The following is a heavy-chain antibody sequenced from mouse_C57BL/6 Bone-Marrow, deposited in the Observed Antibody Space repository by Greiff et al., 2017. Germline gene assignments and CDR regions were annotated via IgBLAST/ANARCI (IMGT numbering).Heavy chain of an antibody. CDR3: DRFPNLLPYWYFDV. CDR2: IYPRDGST. Sequence: QVQLQQSDAELVKPGASVKISCKASGYTFTDHTIHWMKQRPEQGLEWIGYIYPRDGSTKYNEKFKGKATLTADKSSSTAYMQLNSLTSEDSAVYFYDRFPNLLPYWYFDVWGTGTTVTVSS. CDR1: GYTFTDHT. V-gene: IGHV1-78*01. D-gene: IGHD1-1*01. J-gene: IGHJ1*03.